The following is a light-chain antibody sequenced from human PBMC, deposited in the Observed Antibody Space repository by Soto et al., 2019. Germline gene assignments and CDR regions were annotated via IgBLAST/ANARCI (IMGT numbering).Light chain of an antibody. CDR3: QQFNSYPRT. CDR1: QGISSH. CDR2: DAS. J-gene: IGKJ3*01. V-gene: IGKV1-9*01. Sequence: IQLTQSPSSLSASIGERVIITCRASQGISSHLAWYQQKPGKAPKLLIYDASTLQSGVPSRFSGSGSGTDFTLTISSLQPEDFATYYCQQFNSYPRTFGPGTKVDTK.